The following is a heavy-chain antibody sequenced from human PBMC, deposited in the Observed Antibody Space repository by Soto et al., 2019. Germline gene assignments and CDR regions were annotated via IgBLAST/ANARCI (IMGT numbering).Heavy chain of an antibody. D-gene: IGHD3-22*01. V-gene: IGHV1-69*13. J-gene: IGHJ4*02. CDR1: GGTFSSYA. Sequence: SVKVSCKASGGTFSSYAISWVRQAPGQGLEWMGGIIPIFGTANYAQKFQGRVTITADESTSTAYMELSSLRSEDTAVYYCARRLDSSGYLTPYYSDYWGQGTLVTVSS. CDR3: ARRLDSSGYLTPYYSDY. CDR2: IIPIFGTA.